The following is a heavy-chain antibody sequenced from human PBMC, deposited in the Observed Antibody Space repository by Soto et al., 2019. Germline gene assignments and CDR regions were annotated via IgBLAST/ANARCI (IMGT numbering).Heavy chain of an antibody. CDR3: ARVFSDSSSFFDP. CDR2: IYYSGST. CDR1: GGSISSGNYY. Sequence: PSETLSLTCTVSGGSISSGNYYLSWIRRHPGKGLEWIGYIYYSGSTSYNPSLKSRVTISVDTSKNHFSLKLSSVTAADTAVYYCARVFSDSSSFFDPWGQGTLVTVSS. V-gene: IGHV4-31*03. D-gene: IGHD6-13*01. J-gene: IGHJ5*02.